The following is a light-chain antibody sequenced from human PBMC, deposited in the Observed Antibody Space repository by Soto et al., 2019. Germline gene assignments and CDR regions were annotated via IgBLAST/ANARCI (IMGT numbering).Light chain of an antibody. CDR1: QSLLHSDGYNY. CDR2: LAS. J-gene: IGKJ4*01. CDR3: MQALQTPT. V-gene: IGKV2-28*01. Sequence: EIGITQSPLALPGTPGEPASIACSSSQSLLHSDGYNYLAWYLQKPGHSPQLLIDLASSRASGVPDRFSGSGSGTDFTLKISXVEAEDVGVYYCMQALQTPTFGGGTKVDTK.